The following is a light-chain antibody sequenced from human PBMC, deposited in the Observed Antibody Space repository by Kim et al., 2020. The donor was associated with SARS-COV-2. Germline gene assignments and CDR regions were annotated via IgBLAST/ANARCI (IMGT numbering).Light chain of an antibody. CDR1: TLPEKQ. V-gene: IGLV3-25*03. J-gene: IGLJ1*01. CDR2: KDN. CDR3: QSADGSGTYV. Sequence: SYELTQPPSLSVSPGQTARITCSGDTLPEKQTYWYQQKSGQAPLLVIYKDNERPSGIPGRFSGSSSGTTVTLTISGVQAEDYADYYCQSADGSGTYVFGTGTKVTVL.